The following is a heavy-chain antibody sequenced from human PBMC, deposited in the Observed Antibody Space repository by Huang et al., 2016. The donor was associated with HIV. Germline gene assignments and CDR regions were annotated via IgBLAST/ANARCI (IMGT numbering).Heavy chain of an antibody. J-gene: IGHJ4*02. CDR3: ARIYCSSTKCFGFDF. CDR2: SNTNTGNP. CDR1: GYTFTSYV. Sequence: QVQLVQSGSELKKPGASVKVSCKASGYTFTSYVMSWVRQAPGQGLEWMGWSNTNTGNPTYAQGFTGRFVFSLDTSVTTAYLQINSLEADDTAVYYCARIYCSSTKCFGFDFWGQGTLVTVSS. V-gene: IGHV7-4-1*02. D-gene: IGHD2-2*01.